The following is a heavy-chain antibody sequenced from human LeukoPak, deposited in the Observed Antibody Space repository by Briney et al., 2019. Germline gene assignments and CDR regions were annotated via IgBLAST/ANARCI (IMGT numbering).Heavy chain of an antibody. CDR3: AREGIQYSSGWYFDY. J-gene: IGHJ4*02. D-gene: IGHD6-19*01. CDR2: IIPIFGTA. V-gene: IGHV1-69*06. CDR1: GGTFSSYA. Sequence: SVKVSCKASGGTFSSYAISWVRQAPGQGLEWMGGIIPIFGTANYAQKFQGRVTITADKSTSTAYMKLSSLRSEDTAVYYCAREGIQYSSGWYFDYWGQGTLVTVSS.